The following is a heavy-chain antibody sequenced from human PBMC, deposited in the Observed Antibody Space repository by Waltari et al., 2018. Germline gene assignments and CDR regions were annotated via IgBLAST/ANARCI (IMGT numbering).Heavy chain of an antibody. D-gene: IGHD6-13*01. CDR3: ARGGSSRETPFDY. CDR2: IYHSGST. J-gene: IGHJ4*02. CDR1: GYSISSGYY. Sequence: QVQLQESGPGLVKPSETLSLTCAVSGYSISSGYYWGWIRQPPGKGLEWIGSIYHSGSTYYNPSLKSRVTISVDTSKNQFSLKLSSVTAADTAVYYCARGGSSRETPFDYWGQGTLVTVSS. V-gene: IGHV4-38-2*01.